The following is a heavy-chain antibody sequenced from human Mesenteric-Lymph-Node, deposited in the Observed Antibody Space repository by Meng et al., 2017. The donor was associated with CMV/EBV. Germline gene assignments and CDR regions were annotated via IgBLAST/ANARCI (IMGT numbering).Heavy chain of an antibody. CDR3: AKERGVGSAGYFDL. J-gene: IGHJ2*01. D-gene: IGHD3-3*01. CDR2: MTNSDSQI. V-gene: IGHV3-21*04. CDR1: GFTFSSYT. Sequence: GESLKISCVASGFTFSSYTMNWVRQAPGKGLEWVASMTNSDSQIYYADSVKGRFTISRDNSKNTLYLQMNSLRAEDTAVYYCAKERGVGSAGYFDLWGRGTLVTVSS.